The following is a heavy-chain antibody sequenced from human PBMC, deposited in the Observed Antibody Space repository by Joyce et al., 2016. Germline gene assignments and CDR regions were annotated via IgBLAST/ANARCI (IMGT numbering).Heavy chain of an antibody. D-gene: IGHD5-24*01. J-gene: IGHJ4*02. V-gene: IGHV3-48*02. CDR2: ISASSGTI. CDR1: GFSFNTYS. CDR3: ARVGRTGYTCDY. Sequence: EVQLVESGGGLVQPGGSLRLSFAASGFSFNTYSINWVRQAPGKGLEWLSYISASSGTIYYADSVKGRFTISRDNAKNSVYLQMNSLRDEDTAVYYCARVGRTGYTCDYWGQGTLVTVSS.